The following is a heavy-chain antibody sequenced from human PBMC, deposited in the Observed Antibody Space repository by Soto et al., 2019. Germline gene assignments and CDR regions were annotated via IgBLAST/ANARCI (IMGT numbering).Heavy chain of an antibody. Sequence: QVQLVQSGAEVKKPGSSVKVSCKASGGSFRNFVISWVRQAPGQGLEWMGGIIPNSGTTNYAQKFQGKVTITADESTSTAYMELSGLTSEDTSLYYCARDLGGEPTIRFWGQGTLVTVSS. CDR3: ARDLGGEPTIRF. V-gene: IGHV1-69*01. CDR1: GGSFRNFV. D-gene: IGHD3-16*01. J-gene: IGHJ4*02. CDR2: IIPNSGTT.